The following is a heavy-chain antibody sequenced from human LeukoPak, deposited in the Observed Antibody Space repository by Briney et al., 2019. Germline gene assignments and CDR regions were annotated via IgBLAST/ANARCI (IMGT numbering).Heavy chain of an antibody. CDR3: ARVRYRLPNYYHGMDV. J-gene: IGHJ6*02. CDR2: IASYNGNT. CDR1: GYTFTSYV. D-gene: IGHD2-2*01. Sequence: ASVNVSCKASGYTFTSYVISWVRQAPGQGLEGMGWIASYNGNTNYTQKFQGRANMTTDTSTSTTYVELRSLRSDDTAVYYCARVRYRLPNYYHGMDVWGQGTTVTVSS. V-gene: IGHV1-18*01.